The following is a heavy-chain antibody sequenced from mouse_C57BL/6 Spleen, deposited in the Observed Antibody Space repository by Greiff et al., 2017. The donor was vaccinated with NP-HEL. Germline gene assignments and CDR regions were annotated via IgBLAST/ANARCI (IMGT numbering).Heavy chain of an antibody. CDR3: AKAYYSNYDYAMDY. Sequence: EVMLVESGGGLVKPGGSLKLSCAASGFTFSSYTMSWVRQTPEKRLEWVATISGGGGNTYYPDSVQGRFTISRDNAKNTLYLQMSSLRSEDTALYYCAKAYYSNYDYAMDYWGQGTSVTVSS. CDR2: ISGGGGNT. CDR1: GFTFSSYT. J-gene: IGHJ4*01. V-gene: IGHV5-9*01. D-gene: IGHD2-5*01.